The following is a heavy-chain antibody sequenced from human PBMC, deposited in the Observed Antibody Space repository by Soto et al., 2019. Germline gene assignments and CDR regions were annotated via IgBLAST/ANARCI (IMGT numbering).Heavy chain of an antibody. V-gene: IGHV1-24*01. CDR2: FDPEDGET. CDR1: GYTLTELS. J-gene: IGHJ4*02. CDR3: AASLAVAGPQLDY. Sequence: GASVKVSCKVSGYTLTELSMHWVRQAPGKGLEWMGGFDPEDGETIYAQKFQGRVTMTEDTSTDAAYMELSSLRSEDTAVYYCAASLAVAGPQLDYWGQGTLVTVSS. D-gene: IGHD6-19*01.